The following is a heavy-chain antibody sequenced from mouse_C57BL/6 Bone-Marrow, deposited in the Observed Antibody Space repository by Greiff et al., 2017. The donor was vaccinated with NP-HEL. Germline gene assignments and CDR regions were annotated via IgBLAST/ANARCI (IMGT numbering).Heavy chain of an antibody. D-gene: IGHD1-1*01. CDR1: GYTFPSFG. J-gene: IGHJ1*03. V-gene: IGHV1-81*01. CDR3: ARRLRYLRYFDV. CDR2: IYPRSGNT. Sequence: QVQLQQSGAELARPGASVKLSCKASGYTFPSFGISGVKQRTGQGLEWIGEIYPRSGNTYYNEKFKGKATLTADKSSSTAYMELRSLTSEDSAVYFCARRLRYLRYFDVWGTGTTVTVSS.